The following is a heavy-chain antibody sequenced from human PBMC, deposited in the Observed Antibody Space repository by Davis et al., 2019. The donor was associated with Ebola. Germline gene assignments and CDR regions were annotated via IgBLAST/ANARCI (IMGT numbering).Heavy chain of an antibody. D-gene: IGHD6-13*01. Sequence: PWGSLRLSCAASGFTFDDDGMSWVRQGPGKGLEWVSGINWNGGSTGYADSVKGRFTISRDNAKNSLYLKMNSLRAEDTALYYCATGYSSSWDYAFDIWGQGTMVTVSS. V-gene: IGHV3-20*04. CDR1: GFTFDDDG. CDR2: INWNGGST. J-gene: IGHJ3*02. CDR3: ATGYSSSWDYAFDI.